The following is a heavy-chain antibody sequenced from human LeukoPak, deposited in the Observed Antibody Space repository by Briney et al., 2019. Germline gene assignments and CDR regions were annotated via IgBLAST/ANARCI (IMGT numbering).Heavy chain of an antibody. Sequence: GGSLRLSCAASGFTFSSYWTSWVRQAPGKGLEWVANIKQDGSEKYYVDSVKGRFTISRDNAKNSLYLQMNSLRAEDTAVYYCARSDWELPFDYWGQGTLVTVSS. V-gene: IGHV3-7*01. D-gene: IGHD1-26*01. CDR1: GFTFSSYW. CDR2: IKQDGSEK. CDR3: ARSDWELPFDY. J-gene: IGHJ4*02.